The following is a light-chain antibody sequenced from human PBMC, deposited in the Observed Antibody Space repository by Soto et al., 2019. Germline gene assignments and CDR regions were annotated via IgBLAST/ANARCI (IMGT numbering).Light chain of an antibody. J-gene: IGLJ3*02. CDR3: SSYTRQSTVV. CDR2: DVT. V-gene: IGLV2-14*01. CDR1: SSDIGGYNY. Sequence: QSAPTQPASVSGSPGQRITISCTGTSSDIGGYNYVSWYQQHPDKAPKLIIYDVTERPSGVSNRFSGSKSGNTASLTISGLQGDDEADYYCSSYTRQSTVVFGGGTKLTVL.